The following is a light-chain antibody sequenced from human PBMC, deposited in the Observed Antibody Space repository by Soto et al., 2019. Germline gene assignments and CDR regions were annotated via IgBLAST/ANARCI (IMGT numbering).Light chain of an antibody. CDR1: QGISNY. J-gene: IGKJ3*01. Sequence: DIQMTQSPSSLSASVGDRVTITCRASQGISNYLAWFQQKPGKAPKSLIYEASSLKSGVPSRFSGSGSRTDFTLTISSLQPEDFATYYCQQYNTYPLTFGPGTKVDI. CDR3: QQYNTYPLT. V-gene: IGKV1-16*01. CDR2: EAS.